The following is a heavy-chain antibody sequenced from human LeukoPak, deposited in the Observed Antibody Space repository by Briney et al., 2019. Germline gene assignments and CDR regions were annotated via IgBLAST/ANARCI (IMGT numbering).Heavy chain of an antibody. D-gene: IGHD6-6*01. CDR3: AREFDPYSSSSALDY. Sequence: PGGSLRLSCAASGFTFSGYWMSWVRQAPGKGLEWVANIKQDGSEKDYVDSVKGRFTISRDNAKNSLYLQMNSLRADDTAVYYCAREFDPYSSSSALDYWGQGTLVTVSS. V-gene: IGHV3-7*01. CDR2: IKQDGSEK. CDR1: GFTFSGYW. J-gene: IGHJ4*02.